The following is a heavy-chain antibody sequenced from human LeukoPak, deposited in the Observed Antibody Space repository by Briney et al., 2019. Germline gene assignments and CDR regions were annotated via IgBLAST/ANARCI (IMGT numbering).Heavy chain of an antibody. Sequence: GGSLRLSCAASGFTFSDYYMSWIRQAPGKGLEWVSFITSSGSTIYYVDSVRGRFTISRDNAKNSLYLQMNSLRAEDTAVYYCAKDHYRTTVTTGWFDPWGQGTLVTVSS. D-gene: IGHD4-17*01. V-gene: IGHV3-11*01. J-gene: IGHJ5*02. CDR2: ITSSGSTI. CDR3: AKDHYRTTVTTGWFDP. CDR1: GFTFSDYY.